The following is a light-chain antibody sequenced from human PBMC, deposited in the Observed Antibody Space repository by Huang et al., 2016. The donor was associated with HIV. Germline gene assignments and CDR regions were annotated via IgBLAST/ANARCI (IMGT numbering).Light chain of an antibody. CDR3: QQYNNWPPWT. Sequence: EIVMTQSPATLSVSPGERVTLSCRASQSVSTNLAWYQQKPGQAPRLLIYGPSTRATGIPARFSGSGSGTEFTLTISSLQSEDFGLYYCQQYNNWPPWTFGQGTKVEIK. V-gene: IGKV3-15*01. J-gene: IGKJ1*01. CDR1: QSVSTN. CDR2: GPS.